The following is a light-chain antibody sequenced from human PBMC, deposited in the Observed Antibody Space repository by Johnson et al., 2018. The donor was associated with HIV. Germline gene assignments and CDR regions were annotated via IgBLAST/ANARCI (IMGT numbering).Light chain of an antibody. V-gene: IGLV1-51*02. J-gene: IGLJ1*01. CDR3: GTWDSSLSPGEFV. CDR2: EDN. CDR1: SSNIGNNY. Sequence: QSVLTQPPSVSATPGQKVTISCSGSSSNIGNNYVSWYQQLPGTAPKLLIYEDNKRPSGIPGRFSGSKSGTSATLGITGLQTGDEADYYCGTWDSSLSPGEFVFGTGTKFTV.